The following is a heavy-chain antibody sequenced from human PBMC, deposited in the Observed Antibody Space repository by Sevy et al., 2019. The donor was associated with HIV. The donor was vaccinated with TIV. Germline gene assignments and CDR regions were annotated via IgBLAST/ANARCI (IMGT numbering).Heavy chain of an antibody. CDR2: IKQDGSEK. Sequence: GGSLRLSCAASGLTFSSYWMSWVRQAPGKGLEWVANIKQDGSEKYYVNSVKARLTISRDNAKNSLYLQMNSLRAEDTAGYYCAREANYYDSSGNFDYLGQGTLVTVSS. D-gene: IGHD3-22*01. CDR3: AREANYYDSSGNFDY. J-gene: IGHJ4*02. CDR1: GLTFSSYW. V-gene: IGHV3-7*03.